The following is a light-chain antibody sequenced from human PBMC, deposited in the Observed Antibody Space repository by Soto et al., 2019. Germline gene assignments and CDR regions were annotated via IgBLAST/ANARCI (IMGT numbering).Light chain of an antibody. CDR2: GTS. Sequence: DVQMTQSPSSLSASIGDRVTLTCRASQNIAEFLNWYQVKSDKGPKLLIYGTSTLQSGVPSRFSGGGSGTEFTLTISNVHPEEFAVYYCQQFYSPVLSLGGGTRVEL. CDR3: QQFYSPVLS. CDR1: QNIAEF. J-gene: IGKJ4*01. V-gene: IGKV1-39*01.